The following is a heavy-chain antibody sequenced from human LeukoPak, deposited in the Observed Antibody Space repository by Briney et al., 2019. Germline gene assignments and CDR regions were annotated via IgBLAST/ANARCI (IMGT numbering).Heavy chain of an antibody. V-gene: IGHV3-66*02. D-gene: IGHD1-26*01. Sequence: PGGSLRLSCAASGFTFSSYSMNWVRQAPGKGLEWVSVIYSGGSTYYADSVKGRFTISRDNSKNTLYLQMNSLRAEDTAVYYCATEAIVGATTSDYWGQGTLVTVSS. CDR1: GFTFSSYS. CDR3: ATEAIVGATTSDY. J-gene: IGHJ4*02. CDR2: IYSGGST.